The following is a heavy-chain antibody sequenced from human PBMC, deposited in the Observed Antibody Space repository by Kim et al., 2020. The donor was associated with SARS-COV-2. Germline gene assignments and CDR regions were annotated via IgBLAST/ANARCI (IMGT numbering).Heavy chain of an antibody. D-gene: IGHD1-26*01. V-gene: IGHV4-59*13. CDR2: IYYSGST. Sequence: SETLSLTCTVSGGSISSYYWSWIRQPPGKGLEWIGYIYYSGSTNYNPSLKSRVTISVDTSKNQFSLKLSSVTAADTAVYYCASSGTNSGCYSGYYYGMDVWGQGTTVTVSS. J-gene: IGHJ6*02. CDR1: GGSISSYY. CDR3: ASSGTNSGCYSGYYYGMDV.